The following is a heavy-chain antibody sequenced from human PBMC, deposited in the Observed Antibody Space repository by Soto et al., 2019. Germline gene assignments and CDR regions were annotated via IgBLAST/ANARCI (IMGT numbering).Heavy chain of an antibody. V-gene: IGHV1-2*04. D-gene: IGHD1-7*01. CDR2: INPNSGGT. CDR3: ARGGWYNWNYTLRGGMDV. CDR1: GYTFTGYY. J-gene: IGHJ6*02. Sequence: GASVKVSCKASGYTFTGYYMHWVRQAPGQGLEWMGWINPNSGGTNYAQKFQGWVTMTRDTSISTAYMELSRLRSDDTAVYYCARGGWYNWNYTLRGGMDVWGQGTTVTGSS.